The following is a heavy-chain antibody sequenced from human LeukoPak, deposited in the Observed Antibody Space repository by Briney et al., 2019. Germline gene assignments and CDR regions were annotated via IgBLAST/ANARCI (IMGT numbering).Heavy chain of an antibody. CDR3: ATDIAAAERNYYYYGMDV. CDR1: GFTFSSYA. D-gene: IGHD6-13*01. Sequence: GRSLRLSCAASGFTFSSYAMHWVRQAPGKGLEWVAVISYDGSNKYYADSVKGRFTISRDNSKNTLYLQMNSLRAEDTAVYYCATDIAAAERNYYYYGMDVWGQGTTVTVSS. J-gene: IGHJ6*02. CDR2: ISYDGSNK. V-gene: IGHV3-30-3*01.